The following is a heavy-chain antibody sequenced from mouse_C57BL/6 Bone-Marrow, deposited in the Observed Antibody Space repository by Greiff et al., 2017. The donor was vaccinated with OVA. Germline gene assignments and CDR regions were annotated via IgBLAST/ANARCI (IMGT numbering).Heavy chain of an antibody. V-gene: IGHV5-4*01. CDR1: GFTFSSYA. J-gene: IGHJ2*01. D-gene: IGHD1-1*01. Sequence: DVHLVESGGGLVKPGGSLKLSCAASGFTFSSYAMSWVRQTPEKRLEWVATISDGGSYTYYPDNVKGRFTISRDNAKNNLYLQMSHLKSEDTAMYYCARLGSSYYFDYWGQGTTLTVSS. CDR2: ISDGGSYT. CDR3: ARLGSSYYFDY.